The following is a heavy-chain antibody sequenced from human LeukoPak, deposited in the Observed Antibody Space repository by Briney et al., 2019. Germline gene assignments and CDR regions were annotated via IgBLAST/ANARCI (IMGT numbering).Heavy chain of an antibody. D-gene: IGHD2-15*01. CDR3: ARIRYCSGGSCSACDY. CDR2: IYPGGSDT. CDR1: GYSFTTYW. V-gene: IGHV5-51*01. Sequence: GESLKISCKGSGYSFTTYWIGWVRQMPGKGLEWMGFIYPGGSDTRYSPSFQGQVTISADKSISTAYLQWSSLKASDTAMYYCARIRYCSGGSCSACDYWGQGTLVTVSS. J-gene: IGHJ4*02.